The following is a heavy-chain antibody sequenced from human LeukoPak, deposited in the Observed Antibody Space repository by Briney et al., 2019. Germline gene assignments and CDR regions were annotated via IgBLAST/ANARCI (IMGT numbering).Heavy chain of an antibody. V-gene: IGHV3-7*01. D-gene: IGHD2-21*02. Sequence: PGGSLRLSCAASGFTFSSHWMSWVRQAPGKGLEWVANIKEDGSEIYYVDSVKGRFTISRDNAKNSLYLQMNSLRAEDTALYYCTRRGDVYWGQGTLVTVSS. CDR1: GFTFSSHW. CDR3: TRRGDVY. J-gene: IGHJ4*02. CDR2: IKEDGSEI.